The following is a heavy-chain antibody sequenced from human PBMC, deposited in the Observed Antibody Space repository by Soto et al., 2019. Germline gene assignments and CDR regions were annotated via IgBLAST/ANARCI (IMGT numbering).Heavy chain of an antibody. V-gene: IGHV4-34*01. CDR1: GGAFNGYY. Sequence: QVHLQQWGAGLLKPSETLSLTCAVNGGAFNGYYWTWIRQSPGKGLQWIGEINHSGTVDYNPSLKSRVTFSIDTSKKQFSLTLTSVTPADTAVYYCARARAALVRGSIGGFDYWGQGTLVTVSS. D-gene: IGHD3-10*01. CDR2: INHSGTV. CDR3: ARARAALVRGSIGGFDY. J-gene: IGHJ4*02.